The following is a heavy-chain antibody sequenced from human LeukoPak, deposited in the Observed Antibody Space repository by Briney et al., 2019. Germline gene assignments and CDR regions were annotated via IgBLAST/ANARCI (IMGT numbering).Heavy chain of an antibody. Sequence: GGSLRLSCAASGFTFSGSAMHWVRQASGKGLEWLGHIRSKANSYATAYAASVKGRFTISRDNSKNTAYLQMNSLKTEDTAVYYCTFPYYYDSSGYYALYYWGQGTLVTVSS. V-gene: IGHV3-73*01. CDR2: IRSKANSYAT. CDR3: TFPYYYDSSGYYALYY. D-gene: IGHD3-22*01. CDR1: GFTFSGSA. J-gene: IGHJ4*02.